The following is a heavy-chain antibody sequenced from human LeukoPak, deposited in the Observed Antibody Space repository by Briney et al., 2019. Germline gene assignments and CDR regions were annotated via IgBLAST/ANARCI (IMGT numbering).Heavy chain of an antibody. Sequence: ASVKVSCKAFGYTFTSNYMHWVRQAPGQGPEWMGVISPSGGSTTYAQKFQGRVTMTRDTSISIAYVELSRLRSDDTAVYYCAREYYYGSGSSSNDYWGQGTLVTVSS. J-gene: IGHJ4*02. D-gene: IGHD3-10*01. V-gene: IGHV1-2*02. CDR3: AREYYYGSGSSSNDY. CDR1: GYTFTSNY. CDR2: ISPSGGST.